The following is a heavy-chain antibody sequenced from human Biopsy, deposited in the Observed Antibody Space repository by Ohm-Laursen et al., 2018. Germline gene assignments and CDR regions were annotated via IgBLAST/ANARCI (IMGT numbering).Heavy chain of an antibody. CDR1: GKTFSDYQ. CDR2: INQAGTT. CDR3: GNGVHGRDY. J-gene: IGHJ4*02. V-gene: IGHV4-34*08. Sequence: GTLSLTCVVFGKTFSDYQWSWTRQPPGKGLEWIGQINQAGTTNYNPSLKSRVSISADASKYEFSLRLTSVTAADTAVYLCGNGVHGRDYRGLGAQVTVSS. D-gene: IGHD2-8*01.